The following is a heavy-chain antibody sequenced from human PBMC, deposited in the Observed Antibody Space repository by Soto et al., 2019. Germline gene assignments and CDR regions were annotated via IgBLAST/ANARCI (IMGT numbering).Heavy chain of an antibody. V-gene: IGHV1-69*01. CDR2: IIPIFGTA. CDR1: GGTFSSYA. D-gene: IGHD2-15*01. CDR3: ARVTIGPPVIEDATHLFDY. Sequence: QVQLVQSGAEVKKPGSSVKVSCKASGGTFSSYAISWVRQAPGQGLEWMGGIIPIFGTANYAQKFQGRVTITADESTSTAYMALSSVRSEDTAVYYCARVTIGPPVIEDATHLFDYWGQGTLVTVSS. J-gene: IGHJ4*02.